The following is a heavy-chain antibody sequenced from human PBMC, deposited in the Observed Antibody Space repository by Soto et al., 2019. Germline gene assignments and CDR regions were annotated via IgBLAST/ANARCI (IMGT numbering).Heavy chain of an antibody. V-gene: IGHV1-46*01. CDR2: INPSGGST. Sequence: ASVKVSCKASGYTFTSYYMHWVRQAPGQGLECMGIINPSGGSTSYAQKFQGRVTMTRDTSTSTVYMELSSLRSEDTAVYYCARDQPLQTNWFDPWGQGTLVTVS. CDR1: GYTFTSYY. J-gene: IGHJ5*02. D-gene: IGHD4-4*01. CDR3: ARDQPLQTNWFDP.